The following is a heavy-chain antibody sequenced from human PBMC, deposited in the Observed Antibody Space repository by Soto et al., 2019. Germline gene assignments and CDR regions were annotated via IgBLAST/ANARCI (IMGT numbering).Heavy chain of an antibody. J-gene: IGHJ4*02. CDR1: GGSISSSSYY. CDR2: IYYSGST. CDR3: ATAPIEDSSGYRFDY. V-gene: IGHV4-39*01. Sequence: QLQLQESGPGLVKPSETLSLTCTVSGGSISSSSYYWGWIRQPPGKGLEWIGSIYYSGSTYYNPSLKSHVPIAVDTPKNQFSLQLTSVTAADTAVYYGATAPIEDSSGYRFDYWGQGTLVTVSS. D-gene: IGHD3-22*01.